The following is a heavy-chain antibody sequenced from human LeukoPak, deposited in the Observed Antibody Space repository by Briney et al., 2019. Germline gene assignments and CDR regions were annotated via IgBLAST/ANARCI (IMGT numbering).Heavy chain of an antibody. Sequence: PSETLSLTCSVSGGSISSSYWSWIRQAPGKGLEWIGQIYYSGSTNYNPSLKSRVTISVDTSTNQFSLKLRSMTAADTAVYYCAREGMIATGREPVEFWGQGTMVTVSS. CDR3: AREGMIATGREPVEF. CDR1: GGSISSSY. D-gene: IGHD3-22*01. CDR2: IYYSGST. V-gene: IGHV4-59*01. J-gene: IGHJ3*01.